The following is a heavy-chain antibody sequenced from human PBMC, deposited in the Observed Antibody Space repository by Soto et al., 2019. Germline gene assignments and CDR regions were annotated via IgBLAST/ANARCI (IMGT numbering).Heavy chain of an antibody. D-gene: IGHD2-21*02. V-gene: IGHV3-23*04. CDR3: TKDVTGVVGADY. CDR1: GFAFSRYV. CDR2: VKTTGDTT. Sequence: EVQLVESGGGLVQPGGSLTLSCAASGFAFSRYVMSWVRQAPGKGLGWVSTVKTTGDTTFYAGPVKGRFTASRDDSKSTLYVHMSSLRVEDTATYYCTKDVTGVVGADYWGQGTPVTVSS. J-gene: IGHJ4*02.